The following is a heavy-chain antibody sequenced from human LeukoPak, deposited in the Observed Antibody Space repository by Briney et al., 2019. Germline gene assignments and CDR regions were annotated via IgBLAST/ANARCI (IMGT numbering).Heavy chain of an antibody. J-gene: IGHJ4*02. D-gene: IGHD6-13*01. Sequence: PSETLSLTCSVSGGSVTSGSYYWSWIRQPAGKGLEWIGRISTSGSTNYNPSLKSRVTMSLDTSKNQFSLKLSSVTAADTAVYYCASSRSSSWSDYFDYWGQGTLVTVSS. V-gene: IGHV4-61*02. CDR3: ASSRSSSWSDYFDY. CDR2: ISTSGST. CDR1: GGSVTSGSYY.